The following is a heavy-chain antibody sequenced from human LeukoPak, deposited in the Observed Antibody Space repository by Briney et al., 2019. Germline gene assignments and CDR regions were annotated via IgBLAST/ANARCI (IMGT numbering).Heavy chain of an antibody. CDR3: AKGDRLLWFGDHRGGWFDP. CDR1: GFTFSSYG. Sequence: GGSLRLSCAASGFTFSSYGMHWVRQAPGKGLEWVAFIRYDGSNKYYADSVKGRFTISRDNSKNTLYLQMNSLRAEDTAVYYCAKGDRLLWFGDHRGGWFDPWGQGTLVTVSS. J-gene: IGHJ5*02. V-gene: IGHV3-30*02. D-gene: IGHD3-10*01. CDR2: IRYDGSNK.